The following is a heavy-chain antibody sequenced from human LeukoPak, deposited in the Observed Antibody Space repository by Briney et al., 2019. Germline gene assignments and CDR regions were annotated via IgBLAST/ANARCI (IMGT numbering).Heavy chain of an antibody. J-gene: IGHJ6*02. D-gene: IGHD3-3*01. V-gene: IGHV4-59*08. CDR1: GGSISSYY. CDR2: IYYSGST. CDR3: ARLYDFWSGKKTYYYYYGRDV. Sequence: PSETLSLTCTVPGGSISSYYWSWIRRPPGKELEWIGYIYYSGSTNYNPSLKSRVTISVDTSKNQFSLKLSSVTAADTAVYYCARLYDFWSGKKTYYYYYGRDVWGQGTTVTVSS.